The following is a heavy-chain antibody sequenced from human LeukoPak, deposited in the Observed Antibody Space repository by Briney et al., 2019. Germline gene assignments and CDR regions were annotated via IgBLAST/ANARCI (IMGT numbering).Heavy chain of an antibody. Sequence: SETLSLTCTVSGGSISSSAYYWGWIRQSPGKGLEWIGTISYSGSTYYNPSLKSRLTISVDTSKNQFSLRLSSVAAAATAVYYCARHHYFWSGYYNAFDMWGQGTMVTVSS. CDR3: ARHHYFWSGYYNAFDM. D-gene: IGHD3-3*01. V-gene: IGHV4-39*01. CDR1: GGSISSSAYY. CDR2: ISYSGST. J-gene: IGHJ3*02.